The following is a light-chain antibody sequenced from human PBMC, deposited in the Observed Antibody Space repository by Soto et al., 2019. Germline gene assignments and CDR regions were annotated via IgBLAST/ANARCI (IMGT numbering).Light chain of an antibody. J-gene: IGLJ1*01. CDR2: EVS. CDR3: SSYTNSNTLV. CDR1: RSDVGGYNY. Sequence: QSVLTQPASVSGSPGQSITISCTGSRSDVGGYNYVSWYQQHPDKAPKLIIYEVSNRPSGVSNRFSGSKSGNTASLTISGLQAEDETDYYCSSYTNSNTLVFGTGTKVTVL. V-gene: IGLV2-14*01.